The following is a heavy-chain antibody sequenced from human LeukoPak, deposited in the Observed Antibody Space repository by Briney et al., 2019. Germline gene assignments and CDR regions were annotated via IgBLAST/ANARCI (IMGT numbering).Heavy chain of an antibody. J-gene: IGHJ6*02. Sequence: PGRSPRLSCAASGFTFSSYAMHWVRQAPGKGLEWVAVISYDGSNKYYADSVKGRFTISRDNSKNTLYLQMNSLRAEDTAVYYCARVGQQLDRGYYYYGMDVWGQGTTVTVSS. V-gene: IGHV3-30-3*01. CDR2: ISYDGSNK. CDR3: ARVGQQLDRGYYYYGMDV. D-gene: IGHD6-13*01. CDR1: GFTFSSYA.